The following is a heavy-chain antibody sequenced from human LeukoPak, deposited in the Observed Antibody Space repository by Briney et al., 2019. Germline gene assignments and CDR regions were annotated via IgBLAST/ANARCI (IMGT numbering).Heavy chain of an antibody. CDR3: ARGVVGWFDP. Sequence: PSETLSLTCTVSGGSISSSSYYWGWIRQPPGKGLEWIGSINYSGSTYYNPSLKSRVTISVDTSKNQFSLKLRSVTAADTAIYYCARGVVGWFDPWGQGTLVTVSS. V-gene: IGHV4-39*07. CDR2: INYSGST. J-gene: IGHJ5*02. CDR1: GGSISSSSYY. D-gene: IGHD2-2*01.